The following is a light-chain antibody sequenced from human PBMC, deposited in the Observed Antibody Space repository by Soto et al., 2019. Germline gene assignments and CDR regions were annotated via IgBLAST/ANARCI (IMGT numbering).Light chain of an antibody. CDR2: GAS. Sequence: EIVLTQSPATLSLSPGERATLSCRASQSVSSYLAWYQQKPGQAPRLLIYGASSRATGIPDRFSGSGSGTDFTLTISRLESEDFAVYYCQQYNNWPPWTFGQGTKVDIK. CDR3: QQYNNWPPWT. J-gene: IGKJ1*01. V-gene: IGKV3D-15*01. CDR1: QSVSSY.